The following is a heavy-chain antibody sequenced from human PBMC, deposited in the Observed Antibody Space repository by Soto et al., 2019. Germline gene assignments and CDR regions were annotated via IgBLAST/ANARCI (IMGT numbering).Heavy chain of an antibody. CDR2: IKSKAGGETR. CDR1: GFSFTYAW. J-gene: IGHJ4*02. Sequence: EVQLVESGGGLVKPGGSLRLSCAGSGFSFTYAWMTWVRQAPGKGLEWVGRIKSKAGGETRDYAAPVKGRFTISRDDSNNTVFLQMDSLNTEDTAVYYCAKVYTVDHPIFANWGQGTLVTVS. CDR3: AKVYTVDHPIFAN. D-gene: IGHD4-4*01. V-gene: IGHV3-15*01.